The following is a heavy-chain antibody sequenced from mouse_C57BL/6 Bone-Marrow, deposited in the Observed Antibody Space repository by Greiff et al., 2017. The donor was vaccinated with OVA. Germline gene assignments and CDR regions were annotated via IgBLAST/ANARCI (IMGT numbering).Heavy chain of an antibody. CDR2: IDPSDSYT. CDR3: ARESADYYGSGSPYYLDY. J-gene: IGHJ2*01. CDR1: GYTFTSYW. V-gene: IGHV1-69*01. D-gene: IGHD1-1*01. Sequence: QVQLQQPGAELVMPGASVKLSCKASGYTFTSYWMHWVKQRPGQGLEWIGEIDPSDSYTNYNQKFKGKSTLTVDKSSSTAYMQLSSLTSKDSAVYFSARESADYYGSGSPYYLDYWGRGTTLTVSA.